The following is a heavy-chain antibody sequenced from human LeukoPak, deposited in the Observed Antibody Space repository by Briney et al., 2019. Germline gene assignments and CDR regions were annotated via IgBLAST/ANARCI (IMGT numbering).Heavy chain of an antibody. Sequence: SETLSLTCTVSGGSISSYYWSWIRQPAGKGLEWIGRIYTSGSTNYNPSLKSQVTMSVDTSKNQFSLKLSSVTAADTAVYYCATESIGVAARPFDYWGQGTLVTVSS. J-gene: IGHJ4*02. CDR3: ATESIGVAARPFDY. D-gene: IGHD6-6*01. V-gene: IGHV4-4*07. CDR2: IYTSGST. CDR1: GGSISSYY.